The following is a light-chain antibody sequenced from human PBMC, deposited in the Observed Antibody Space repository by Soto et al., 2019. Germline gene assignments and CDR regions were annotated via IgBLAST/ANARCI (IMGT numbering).Light chain of an antibody. V-gene: IGKV3-20*01. CDR2: GAS. CDR1: QSVSSSY. J-gene: IGKJ1*01. CDR3: QQYASSPWT. Sequence: DIVLTQSPATLSLSPGEGAALSSSAGQSVSSSYLAWYQQKPGQAPTLLMYGASSRAAGIPDRFSGSGSGTDFTLTISRLEPEDFAVYSCQQYASSPWTFGQGTKVDIK.